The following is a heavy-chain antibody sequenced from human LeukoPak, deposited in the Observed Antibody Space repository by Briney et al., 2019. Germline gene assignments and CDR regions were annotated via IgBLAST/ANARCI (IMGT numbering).Heavy chain of an antibody. CDR2: ISSSSSYI. J-gene: IGHJ4*02. CDR1: GFTCSSYS. Sequence: GGYLRRSCAASGFTCSSYSKNWVRHAPGKGLEWVSSISSSSSYIYYADSVKGRFTISRDNAKNSLYLQMNSLRAEDTAVYYCARDRTFAGYSYGTPDFDYWGQGTLVTVSS. CDR3: ARDRTFAGYSYGTPDFDY. D-gene: IGHD5-18*01. V-gene: IGHV3-21*01.